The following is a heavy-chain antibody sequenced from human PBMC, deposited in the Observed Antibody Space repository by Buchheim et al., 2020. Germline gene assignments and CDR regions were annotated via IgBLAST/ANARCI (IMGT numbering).Heavy chain of an antibody. CDR3: ARSVVVITMIVVVITDY. V-gene: IGHV3-66*02. Sequence: EVQLVESGGGLVQPGGSLRLSCAASGFTVSSNYMSWVRQAPGKGLEWVSVIYRGGSTYYADSVKGRFPISRDTSKNTLYLQMNSLRAEDTAVYYCARSVVVITMIVVVITDYWGQGTL. J-gene: IGHJ4*02. D-gene: IGHD3-22*01. CDR2: IYRGGST. CDR1: GFTVSSNY.